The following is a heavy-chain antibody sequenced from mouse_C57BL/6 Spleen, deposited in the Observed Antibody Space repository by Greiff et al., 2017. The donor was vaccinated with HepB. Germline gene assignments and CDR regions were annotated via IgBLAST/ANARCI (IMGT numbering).Heavy chain of an antibody. V-gene: IGHV3-6*01. CDR3: ARAERYYFDY. Sequence: DVKLQESGPGLVKPSQSLSLTCSVTGYSITSGYYWNWIRQFPGNKLEWMGYISYDGSNNYNPSLKNRISITRDTSKNQFFLKLNSVTTEDTATYYCARAERYYFDYWGQGTTLTVSS. CDR1: GYSITSGYY. J-gene: IGHJ2*01. CDR2: ISYDGSN.